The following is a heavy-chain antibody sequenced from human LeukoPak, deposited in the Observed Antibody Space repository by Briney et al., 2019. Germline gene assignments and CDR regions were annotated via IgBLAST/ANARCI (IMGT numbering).Heavy chain of an antibody. CDR3: ARVLLRFPSSWFDP. CDR2: IYYSGST. V-gene: IGHV4-59*01. J-gene: IGHJ5*02. Sequence: PSETLSLTCTVSGDSISSYYWSWIRQPPGKGLEWIGYIYYSGSTNYNPSLKSRVTISVDTSKNQFSLKLSSVTAADTAVYYCARVLLRFPSSWFDPWGQGTVVTVSS. D-gene: IGHD3-3*01. CDR1: GDSISSYY.